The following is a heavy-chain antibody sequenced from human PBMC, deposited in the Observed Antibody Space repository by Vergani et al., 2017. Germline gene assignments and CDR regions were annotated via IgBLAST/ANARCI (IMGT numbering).Heavy chain of an antibody. CDR3: ARAAEGWLGDWFDP. V-gene: IGHV7-4-1*02. Sequence: QVQLVQSGAEVKKPGASVKVSCKASGYTFTGYYMHWVRQAPGQGLEWMGWINTNTGNPTYAQGFTGRFVFSLDTSVSTAYLQISSLKAEDTAVYYCARAAEGWLGDWFDPWGQGTLVTVSS. CDR2: INTNTGNP. J-gene: IGHJ5*02. D-gene: IGHD5-12*01. CDR1: GYTFTGYY.